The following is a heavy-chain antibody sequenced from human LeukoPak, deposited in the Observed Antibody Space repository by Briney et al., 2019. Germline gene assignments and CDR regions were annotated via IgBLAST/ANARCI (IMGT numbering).Heavy chain of an antibody. J-gene: IGHJ4*02. D-gene: IGHD2-8*01. CDR2: IYYSGST. Sequence: PSETLSLTCTVSGGSISSSSYYWGWIRQPPGKGLEWIGSIYYSGSTYYSPSLKSRVTISVDTSKNQFSLKLSSVTAADTAVYYCARPHYCTNGVCYIFDYWGQGTLVTVSS. V-gene: IGHV4-39*01. CDR1: GGSISSSSYY. CDR3: ARPHYCTNGVCYIFDY.